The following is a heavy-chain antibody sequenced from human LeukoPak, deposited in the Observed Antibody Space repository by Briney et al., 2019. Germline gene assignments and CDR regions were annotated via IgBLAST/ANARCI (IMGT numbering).Heavy chain of an antibody. CDR3: ARREYYYDSSGYYADDFDY. CDR1: GFTFSSYA. D-gene: IGHD3-22*01. CDR2: ILYDGSNK. V-gene: IGHV3-30*04. Sequence: PGGSLRLSCAASGFTFSSYAMYWVRQAPGKGLQWVATILYDGSNKYYVDSVKGRFTISRDNSKNTLYLQMNSLRAEDTAVYYCARREYYYDSSGYYADDFDYWGQGTLVAVSS. J-gene: IGHJ4*02.